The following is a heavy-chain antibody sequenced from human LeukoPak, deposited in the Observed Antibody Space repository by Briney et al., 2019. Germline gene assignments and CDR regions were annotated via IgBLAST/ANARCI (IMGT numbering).Heavy chain of an antibody. CDR3: AKDWIPYDRVFDCFDF. Sequence: GGSLRLSCAGSGFTFSIHAMSWVRQAPGKRREWGSTIGGGDTYYADSVKGRFTISRDDSQSTVHLQMSSLRAEDTAVYYCAKDWIPYDRVFDCFDFWGQGTLVTVSS. CDR1: GFTFSIHA. J-gene: IGHJ4*02. CDR2: IGGGDT. V-gene: IGHV3-23*01. D-gene: IGHD2-21*01.